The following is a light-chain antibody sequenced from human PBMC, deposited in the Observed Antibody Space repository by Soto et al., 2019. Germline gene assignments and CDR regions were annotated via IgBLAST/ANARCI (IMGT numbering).Light chain of an antibody. V-gene: IGKV1-33*01. J-gene: IGKJ4*01. Sequence: DIQMTQSPSSLSASVGARVTITCQASQDISNYLNWYQQKPGKAPKLLIFDASTLQIGVPSRFSGSGSGTDFTFTISSLQPEDLATYFCQQYDTLPPLTFGGGTRVEIK. CDR2: DAS. CDR1: QDISNY. CDR3: QQYDTLPPLT.